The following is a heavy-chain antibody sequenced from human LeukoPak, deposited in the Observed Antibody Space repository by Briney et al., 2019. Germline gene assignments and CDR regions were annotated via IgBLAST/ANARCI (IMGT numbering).Heavy chain of an antibody. J-gene: IGHJ6*02. CDR3: AKDSRESSGHFPYYYYYHYGLDV. Sequence: GGSLRLSCTASGFTFGDYAMSWFRQAPGKGLEWVSAISGGGDDTSYADSARGRFTVSRDNSKNTLYLQMNSLRAEDTAVYYCAKDSRESSGHFPYYYYYHYGLDVWGQGTTVTVSS. CDR2: ISGGGDDT. D-gene: IGHD3-22*01. V-gene: IGHV3-23*01. CDR1: GFTFGDYA.